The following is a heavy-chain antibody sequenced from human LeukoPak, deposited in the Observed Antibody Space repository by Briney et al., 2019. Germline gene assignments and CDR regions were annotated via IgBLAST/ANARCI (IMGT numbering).Heavy chain of an antibody. Sequence: SETLSLTCTVSGGSISTYYWSWIRQPPGKGLEWIGYIYYSGSTNYNPSLKSRVTITVDTSKNQFSLNLSSVTAADTAFYYCARGVRYLVLDGFDIWGQGTMVTVSS. CDR1: GGSISTYY. D-gene: IGHD3-9*01. J-gene: IGHJ3*02. CDR2: IYYSGST. CDR3: ARGVRYLVLDGFDI. V-gene: IGHV4-59*01.